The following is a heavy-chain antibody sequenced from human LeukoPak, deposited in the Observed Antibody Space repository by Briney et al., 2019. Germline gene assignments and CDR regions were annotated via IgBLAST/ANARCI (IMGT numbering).Heavy chain of an antibody. CDR2: ISWNSGSI. J-gene: IGHJ5*02. Sequence: GGSLRLSCAASGFTFDDYAMHWVRQAPGKGLEWVSGISWNSGSIGYADSVKGRFTISRDNAKNSLYLQMNSLRAEDTALYYCAKGEGEQWLTWFDPWGQGTLVTVSS. CDR3: AKGEGEQWLTWFDP. D-gene: IGHD6-19*01. V-gene: IGHV3-9*01. CDR1: GFTFDDYA.